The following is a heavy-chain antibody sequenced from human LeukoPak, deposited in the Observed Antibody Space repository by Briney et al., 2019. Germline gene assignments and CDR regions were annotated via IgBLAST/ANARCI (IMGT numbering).Heavy chain of an antibody. Sequence: GGSLRLSCAASGFSFTSYAMSWVRQAPARGPEWVSAISGRGGSTYYADSVKGRFTISRDNSKNALYLQMSSLRAEDTAVYYCAIDIYSSGSSPDAFDIWRQGTMVTVSS. CDR3: AIDIYSSGSSPDAFDI. V-gene: IGHV3-23*01. J-gene: IGHJ3*02. CDR2: ISGRGGST. D-gene: IGHD3-22*01. CDR1: GFSFTSYA.